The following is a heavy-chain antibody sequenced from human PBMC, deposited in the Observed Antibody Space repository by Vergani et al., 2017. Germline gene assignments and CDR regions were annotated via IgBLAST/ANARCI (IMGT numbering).Heavy chain of an antibody. D-gene: IGHD3-10*01. Sequence: QVRLQESRPGLVKPSETLSLTCSVSGGSMSGYYWSWIRQPPGKELEWIGYMYHSGSTNYNPSLETRVTISGDTSKNQFSLKLNSVTAADTAVYYGGRVADFYGLGSRLLDLWGQGTLVTVSS. CDR3: GRVADFYGLGSRLLDL. CDR1: GGSMSGYY. CDR2: MYHSGST. J-gene: IGHJ5*02. V-gene: IGHV4-59*01.